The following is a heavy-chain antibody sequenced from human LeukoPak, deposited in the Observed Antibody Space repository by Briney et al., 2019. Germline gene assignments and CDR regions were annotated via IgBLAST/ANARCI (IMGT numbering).Heavy chain of an antibody. CDR1: GFTFSSYA. J-gene: IGHJ4*02. V-gene: IGHV3-23*01. CDR2: ISGSGGST. CDR3: AKGVIAAAGTFDY. D-gene: IGHD6-13*01. Sequence: GGSLRLSCAASGFTFSSYAMSWVRQAPGEGLKWVSGISGSGGSTYYADSVKGRFTISRDNSRNTLYLQMNSLRAEDTAVYYCAKGVIAAAGTFDYWGQGTLDTVSS.